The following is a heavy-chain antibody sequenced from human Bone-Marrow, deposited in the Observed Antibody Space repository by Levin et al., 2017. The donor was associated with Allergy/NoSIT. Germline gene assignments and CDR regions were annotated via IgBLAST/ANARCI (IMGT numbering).Heavy chain of an antibody. D-gene: IGHD6-13*01. J-gene: IGHJ6*02. CDR1: GFTFSSYW. CDR2: TNGYGSTT. V-gene: IGHV3-74*01. Sequence: PGGSLRLSCAASGFTFSSYWMHWVRQAPGKGLVWVSRTNGYGSTTDYADSVKGRFTISSDNAKNTLYLHMNSLRAEDTAFYYCARGSAMAATGPSYYFGMDVWGQGTTVTVSS. CDR3: ARGSAMAATGPSYYFGMDV.